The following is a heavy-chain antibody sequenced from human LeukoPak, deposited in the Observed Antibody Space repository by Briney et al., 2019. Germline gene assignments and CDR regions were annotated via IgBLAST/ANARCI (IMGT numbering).Heavy chain of an antibody. CDR1: GDSVSSNSAA. Sequence: SQTLSLTCAISGDSVSSNSAAWNWIRQSPSRGLEWLGRTYYRSKWYNDYAVSVKSRITINPDTSKNQFSLQLNSVTPEDTAVYYCARETYSSSWYHPTHGWFDPWGQGTLVTVSS. J-gene: IGHJ5*02. V-gene: IGHV6-1*01. CDR3: ARETYSSSWYHPTHGWFDP. D-gene: IGHD6-13*01. CDR2: TYYRSKWYN.